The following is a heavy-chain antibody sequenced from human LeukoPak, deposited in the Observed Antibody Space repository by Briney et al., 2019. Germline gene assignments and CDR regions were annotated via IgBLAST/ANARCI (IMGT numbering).Heavy chain of an antibody. D-gene: IGHD4-23*01. CDR3: ARGVWVGGYFDY. V-gene: IGHV1-8*01. CDR1: GYTFTSYD. J-gene: IGHJ4*02. Sequence: ASVKVSCKASGYTFTSYDINWVRQATGQGLEWMGWMNPNSGNTGYAQKFQGRVTMTRNTSISTAYMKLSSLRSEDTAVYYCARGVWVGGYFDYWGQGTLVTVSS. CDR2: MNPNSGNT.